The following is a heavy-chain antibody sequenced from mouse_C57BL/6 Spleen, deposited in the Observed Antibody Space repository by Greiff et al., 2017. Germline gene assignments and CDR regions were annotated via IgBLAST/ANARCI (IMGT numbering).Heavy chain of an antibody. CDR2: INPYNGGT. J-gene: IGHJ1*03. Sequence: EVQLQQSGPVLVKPGASVKMSCKASGYTFTDYYMNWVKQSHGKSLEWIGVINPYNGGTSYNQKFKGKATLTVDKSSSTAYMELNSLTSEDSAVYYCASGEVYGYDVRWYFDVWGTGTTVTVSS. CDR1: GYTFTDYY. V-gene: IGHV1-19*01. D-gene: IGHD2-2*01. CDR3: ASGEVYGYDVRWYFDV.